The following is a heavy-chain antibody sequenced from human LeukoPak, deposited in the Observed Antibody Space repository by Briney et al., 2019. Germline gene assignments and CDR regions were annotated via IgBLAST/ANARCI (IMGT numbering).Heavy chain of an antibody. J-gene: IGHJ3*02. CDR1: GGTFSSYA. Sequence: ASVKVSCXASGGTFSSYAISWVRQARGQGLEWMGGIIPIFGTANYAQKFQGRVTITADESTSTAYMELSSLRSVDTAVYYCARGRRNWNYGHDAFDIWGQGTMVTVSS. CDR3: ARGRRNWNYGHDAFDI. D-gene: IGHD1-7*01. CDR2: IIPIFGTA. V-gene: IGHV1-69*13.